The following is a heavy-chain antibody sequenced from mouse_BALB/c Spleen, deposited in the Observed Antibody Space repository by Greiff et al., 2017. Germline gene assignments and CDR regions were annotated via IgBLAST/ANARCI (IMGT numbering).Heavy chain of an antibody. D-gene: IGHD1-2*01. CDR2: IDPANGNT. CDR1: GFNIKDTY. J-gene: IGHJ2*01. Sequence: EVKLVESGAELVKPGASVKLSFTASGFNIKDTYMHWVKQRPEQGLEWIGRIDPANGNTKYDPKFQGKATITADTSSNTAYLQLSSLTSEDTAVYYCARIHSLDYFDYWGQGTTLTVSS. CDR3: ARIHSLDYFDY. V-gene: IGHV14-3*02.